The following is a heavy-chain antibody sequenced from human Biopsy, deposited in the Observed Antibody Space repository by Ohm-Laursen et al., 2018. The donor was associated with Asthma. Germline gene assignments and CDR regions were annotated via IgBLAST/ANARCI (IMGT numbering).Heavy chain of an antibody. Sequence: SVKPSCKASGYTFINYAIHWVRQAPGQRLEWMGWINAGNGNTKNSQKFQGRVTISRDTSASTAYMDLSSLRSEDTAVYYCARTDYDFLTGQVNDAFAMWGQGTMVTVSS. CDR1: GYTFINYA. J-gene: IGHJ3*02. CDR3: ARTDYDFLTGQVNDAFAM. D-gene: IGHD3-9*01. V-gene: IGHV1-3*01. CDR2: INAGNGNT.